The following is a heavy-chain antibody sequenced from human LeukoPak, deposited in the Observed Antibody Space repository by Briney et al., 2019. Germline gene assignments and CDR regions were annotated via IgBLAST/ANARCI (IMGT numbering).Heavy chain of an antibody. CDR1: GGSISRYY. J-gene: IGHJ3*02. CDR3: ARDFRLAGDAFDI. V-gene: IGHV4-59*12. Sequence: SGTLSLTCTVSGGSISRYYWSWIRQPPGKGLEWIGYVYHSGSTYYNPSLKSRVTISVDRSKNQFSLKLSSVTAADTAVYYCARDFRLAGDAFDIWGQGTMVTVSS. CDR2: VYHSGST. D-gene: IGHD5-12*01.